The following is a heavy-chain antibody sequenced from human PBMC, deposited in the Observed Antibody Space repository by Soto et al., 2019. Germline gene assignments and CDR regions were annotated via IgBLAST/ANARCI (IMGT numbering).Heavy chain of an antibody. D-gene: IGHD2-8*01. J-gene: IGHJ5*02. V-gene: IGHV3-74*01. CDR1: GFTFSSYW. CDR2: INSDGSST. Sequence: GSLRLSCAASGFTFSSYWMHWVRQAPGKGLVWVSRINSDGSSTSYADSVKGRFTISRDNAKNTLYLQMNSLRAEDTAVYYCARGYCTNGVCNWFDPWGQGTLVTVSS. CDR3: ARGYCTNGVCNWFDP.